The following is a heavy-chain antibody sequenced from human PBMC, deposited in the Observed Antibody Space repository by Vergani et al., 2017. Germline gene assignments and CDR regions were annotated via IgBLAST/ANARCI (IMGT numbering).Heavy chain of an antibody. Sequence: QVQLQESGPGLVKPSETLSLTCAVSGYSISSGYYWGWIRQPPGKGLEWIGSIYHSGSTYYNPSLKSRVTISVDTSKNQFSLKLSSVTAADTAVYYCASNMAAAPFDYWGQGTLVTVSS. V-gene: IGHV4-38-2*01. CDR1: GYSISSGYY. J-gene: IGHJ4*02. D-gene: IGHD6-13*01. CDR2: IYHSGST. CDR3: ASNMAAAPFDY.